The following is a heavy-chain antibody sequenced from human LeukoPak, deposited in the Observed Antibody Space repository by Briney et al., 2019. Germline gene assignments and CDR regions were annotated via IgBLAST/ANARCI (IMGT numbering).Heavy chain of an antibody. V-gene: IGHV1-69*05. CDR1: GGTFSSYA. CDR2: IIPIFGTA. CDR3: ASVGSGSYSYDY. Sequence: GASVKVSCKASGGTFSSYAISWVRQAPGQGLEWMGGIIPIFGTANYAQKFQGRVTITTDESTSTAYMELSSLRSEDTAVYYCASVGSGSYSYDYWGQGTLVTVSS. D-gene: IGHD1-26*01. J-gene: IGHJ4*02.